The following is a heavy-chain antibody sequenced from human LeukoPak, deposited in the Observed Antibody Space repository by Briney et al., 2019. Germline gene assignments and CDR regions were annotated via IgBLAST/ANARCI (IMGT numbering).Heavy chain of an antibody. Sequence: PGGSLRLSCAASGFTLSNFWMSWVRQAPGKGLEWVANVNQDGSEKYYLDSVKGQFTISRDNAGNSLSLQMSSLRVEDTAIYYCARDVPLGGIDYWGQGVQVAVSP. V-gene: IGHV3-7*01. J-gene: IGHJ4*02. D-gene: IGHD1-26*01. CDR3: ARDVPLGGIDY. CDR1: GFTLSNFW. CDR2: VNQDGSEK.